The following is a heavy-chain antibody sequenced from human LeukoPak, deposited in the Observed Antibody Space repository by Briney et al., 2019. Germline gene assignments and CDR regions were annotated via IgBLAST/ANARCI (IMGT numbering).Heavy chain of an antibody. CDR2: MNPNSGNT. CDR3: ARGSSGFGSLDYYGMDV. CDR1: GYTFTSYD. D-gene: IGHD3-22*01. V-gene: IGHV1-8*01. Sequence: GASVKVSCKASGYTFTSYDINWVRQATGQGLEWMGWMNPNSGNTGYAQKFQGRVTMTRNTSISTAYMELSSLRSEDTAVYYCARGSSGFGSLDYYGMDVWGQGTTVTVSS. J-gene: IGHJ6*02.